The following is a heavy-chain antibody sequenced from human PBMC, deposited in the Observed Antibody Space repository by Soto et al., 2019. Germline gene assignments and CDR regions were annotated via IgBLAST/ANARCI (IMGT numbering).Heavy chain of an antibody. V-gene: IGHV4-4*02. CDR3: ASKFGELLADAFDI. D-gene: IGHD3-10*01. Sequence: PSLTLYLTCSMHHSAVGSLKWCTRVRQTPGKGLEWIGEIYHSGSINHNPSLKSRVTMSLDKSKNQFSLKMTSVTAADTAVYYCASKFGELLADAFDIWGQGTVVS. CDR1: HSAVGSLKW. CDR2: IYHSGSI. J-gene: IGHJ3*02.